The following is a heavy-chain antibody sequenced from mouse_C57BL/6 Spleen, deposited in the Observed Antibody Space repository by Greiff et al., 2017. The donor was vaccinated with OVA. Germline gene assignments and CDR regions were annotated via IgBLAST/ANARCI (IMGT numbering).Heavy chain of an antibody. D-gene: IGHD2-1*01. J-gene: IGHJ1*03. Sequence: VQLKESGGGLVKPGGSLKLSCAASGFTFSDYGMHWVRQAPEKGLEWVAYISSGSSTIYYADTVKGRFTISRDNAKNTLFLQMTSLRSEDTAMYYCARGGGGNYHWYFDVWGTGTTVTVSS. CDR3: ARGGGGNYHWYFDV. CDR1: GFTFSDYG. V-gene: IGHV5-17*01. CDR2: ISSGSSTI.